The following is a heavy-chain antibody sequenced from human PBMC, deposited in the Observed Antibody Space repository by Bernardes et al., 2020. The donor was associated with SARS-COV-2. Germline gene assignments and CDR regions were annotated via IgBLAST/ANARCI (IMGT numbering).Heavy chain of an antibody. D-gene: IGHD6-6*01. J-gene: IGHJ6*02. Sequence: VGSLFLSCVASGFTFSKTAMTWVRQVPGKGLEWVSAISAIGGSTYYAESVKGRFTISRDNSRNTLYLEMNSLRAEDTAVYYCSKNAKYSSSSMEVWGQGTTVTVS. CDR3: SKNAKYSSSSMEV. V-gene: IGHV3-23*01. CDR2: ISAIGGST. CDR1: GFTFSKTA.